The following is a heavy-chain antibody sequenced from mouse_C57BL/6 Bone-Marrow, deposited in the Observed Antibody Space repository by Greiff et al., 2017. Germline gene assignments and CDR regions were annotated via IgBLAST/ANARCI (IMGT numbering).Heavy chain of an antibody. CDR1: GYTFTSYW. CDR3: ARTLLYSNYVYYYAMDH. D-gene: IGHD2-5*01. J-gene: IGHJ4*01. V-gene: IGHV1-72*01. CDR2: IDPNSGGT. Sequence: QVQLQQPGAELVKPGASVKLSCKASGYTFTSYWMHWVKQRPGRGLEWIGRIDPNSGGTKYNEKFKSKANLTVDKPSSTAYMQLSSLTSEDSAVYYCARTLLYSNYVYYYAMDHWGEGPSVTVSS.